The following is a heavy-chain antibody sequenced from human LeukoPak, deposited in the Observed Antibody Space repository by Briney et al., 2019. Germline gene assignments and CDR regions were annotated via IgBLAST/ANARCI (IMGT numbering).Heavy chain of an antibody. CDR2: IYYRVTS. CDR3: ARAVGGDGSGSL. J-gene: IGHJ4*02. V-gene: IGHV4-59*01. CDR1: GDSISTYY. Sequence: SETLSLTCTVSGDSISTYYWSWIRQPPGKGLEWIGYIYYRVTSDYNPSLKSRVAMSVDMSTRQISLKLSSVTAADTAVYYCARAVGGDGSGSLWGPGTLVTVSS. D-gene: IGHD3-10*01.